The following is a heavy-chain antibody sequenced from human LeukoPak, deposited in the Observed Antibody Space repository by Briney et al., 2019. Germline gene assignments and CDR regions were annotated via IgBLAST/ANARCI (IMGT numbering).Heavy chain of an antibody. CDR1: GFTFSSYG. CDR3: ARRAMSWGGYYYYYMDV. Sequence: GSLRLSCAASGFTFSSYGMHWVRQAPGKGLEWIGEINHSGSTNYNPSLKSRVTISVGTSKNQFSLKLSSVTAADTAVYYCARRAMSWGGYYYYYMDVWGKGTTVTISS. D-gene: IGHD5-18*01. J-gene: IGHJ6*03. V-gene: IGHV4-34*01. CDR2: INHSGST.